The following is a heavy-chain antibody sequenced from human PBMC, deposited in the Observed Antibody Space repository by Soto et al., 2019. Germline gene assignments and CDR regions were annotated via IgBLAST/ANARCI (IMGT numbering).Heavy chain of an antibody. V-gene: IGHV3-30-3*01. J-gene: IGHJ3*02. CDR3: ARDFGYCSGGSCYPSGAFDI. CDR2: ISYDGSNK. Sequence: PGGSLRLSCAASGFTFSSYAMHWVRQAPGKGVEWVAVISYDGSNKYYADSVKGRFTISRDNSKNTLYLQMNSLRAEDTAVYYCARDFGYCSGGSCYPSGAFDIWGQGTMVTVSS. CDR1: GFTFSSYA. D-gene: IGHD2-15*01.